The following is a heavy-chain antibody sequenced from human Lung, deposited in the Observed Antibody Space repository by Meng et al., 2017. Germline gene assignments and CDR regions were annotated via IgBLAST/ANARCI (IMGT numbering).Heavy chain of an antibody. D-gene: IGHD6-13*01. V-gene: IGHV1-2*06. CDR1: GYTFAAYW. CDR2: IDPNNDHT. Sequence: QPVQSRPEVKKPGASVNLSCKPSGYTFAAYWIHWLRQAPGQGLEWMGRIDPNNDHTQYAQNFQGRVTMTSDTSISTVYMELNGLRSDDTAVYYCARDEDISAAGKLFGDYWGQGTLVTVSS. CDR3: ARDEDISAAGKLFGDY. J-gene: IGHJ4*02.